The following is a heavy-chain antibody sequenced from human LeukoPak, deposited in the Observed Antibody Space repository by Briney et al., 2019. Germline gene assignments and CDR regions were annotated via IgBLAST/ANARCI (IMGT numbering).Heavy chain of an antibody. Sequence: GGSLRLSCAATGFSFRSYWMNWVHQAPGKGLEWLAIIKQDGSEKHYKSSVEGRFTISRDNAKNSLHLQMNSLRAEDTAVYYCAGGSGYLITSWGQGTLVTVSS. J-gene: IGHJ5*02. CDR3: AGGSGYLITS. CDR2: IKQDGSEK. CDR1: GFSFRSYW. V-gene: IGHV3-7*01. D-gene: IGHD3-9*01.